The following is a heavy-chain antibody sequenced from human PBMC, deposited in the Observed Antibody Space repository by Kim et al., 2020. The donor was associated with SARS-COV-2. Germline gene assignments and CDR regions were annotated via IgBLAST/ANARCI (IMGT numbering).Heavy chain of an antibody. V-gene: IGHV3-49*03. D-gene: IGHD2-2*01. CDR1: GFTFGDYA. J-gene: IGHJ6*02. CDR3: TRFYCSSTSCYSTASNYYYYYGMDV. Sequence: GGSLRLSCTASGFTFGDYAMSWFRQAPGKGLEWVGFIRSKAYGGTTEYAASVKGRFTISRDDSKSIAYLQMNSLKTEDTAVYYCTRFYCSSTSCYSTASNYYYYYGMDVWGQGTTVTVSS. CDR2: IRSKAYGGTT.